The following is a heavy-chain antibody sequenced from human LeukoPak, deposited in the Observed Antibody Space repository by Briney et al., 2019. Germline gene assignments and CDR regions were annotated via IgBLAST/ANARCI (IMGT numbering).Heavy chain of an antibody. CDR3: AKDNLYCSSTSCYVDY. J-gene: IGHJ4*02. V-gene: IGHV3-23*01. D-gene: IGHD2-2*01. CDR2: ISGSGGST. Sequence: GGSLRLSCAAPGFTFSSYAMRWVRQAPGKGLERVSAISGSGGSTYDADSVKGRFTSSRDNSKNTLYLQMNSLRAEDTAVYYCAKDNLYCSSTSCYVDYWGQGTLDTVSS. CDR1: GFTFSSYA.